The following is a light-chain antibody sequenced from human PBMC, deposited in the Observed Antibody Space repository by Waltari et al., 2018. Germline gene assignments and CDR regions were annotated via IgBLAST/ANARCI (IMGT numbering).Light chain of an antibody. J-gene: IGLJ2*01. CDR2: SNN. Sequence: QSVLPQPPSASGTPGQRVTIPCSGSSSTIGSNTVNWYQQLPGTAPKLLIYSNNQRPSGVPDRFSGSKSGTSASLAISGLQSEDEADYYCAAWDDSLNGLVFGGGTKLTVL. V-gene: IGLV1-44*01. CDR3: AAWDDSLNGLV. CDR1: SSTIGSNT.